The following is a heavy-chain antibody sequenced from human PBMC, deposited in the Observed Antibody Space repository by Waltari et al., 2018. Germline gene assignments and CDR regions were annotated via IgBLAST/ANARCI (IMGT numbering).Heavy chain of an antibody. CDR3: ALDDDILTGPTSNWYFDI. Sequence: QVQLQQWGAGLLKPSETLSLTCAVSGGSLGGFYCSWLRQAPGKGLGWIGEINHDGTTNYNPSLKSRVTVSVDTSKKQFSLNLSSVTAADTGVYYCALDDDILTGPTSNWYFDIWGRGTLVTVSS. CDR1: GGSLGGFY. D-gene: IGHD3-9*01. CDR2: INHDGTT. V-gene: IGHV4-34*01. J-gene: IGHJ2*01.